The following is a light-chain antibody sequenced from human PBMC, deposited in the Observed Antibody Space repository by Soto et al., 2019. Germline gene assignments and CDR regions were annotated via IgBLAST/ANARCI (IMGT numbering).Light chain of an antibody. V-gene: IGKV3-11*01. CDR1: QSLAIY. J-gene: IGKJ1*01. CDR2: DTT. Sequence: IVLTQSPATLSFSPGEEATLSCRASQSLAIYLAWYQQKSGQSPRLLIYDTTNRAPGIPDRFSGSASGTDFTLTISSLEPEDFAVYYCQKRATWPWTFGQGTAVEIK. CDR3: QKRATWPWT.